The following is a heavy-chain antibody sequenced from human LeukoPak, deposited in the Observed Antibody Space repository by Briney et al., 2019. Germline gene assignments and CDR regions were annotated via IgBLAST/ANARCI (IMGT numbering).Heavy chain of an antibody. CDR2: IYTSGST. D-gene: IGHD3-10*01. Sequence: SETLSLTCTVSGGSISSYYWSWIRQPAGKGLEWIGRIYTSGSTNYNPSLKSRVTMSVDTSKNQFSLKLSSVTAADTAVYYCARGRGLWSSYYYMDVWGKGTTVTVSS. J-gene: IGHJ6*03. V-gene: IGHV4-4*07. CDR1: GGSISSYY. CDR3: ARGRGLWSSYYYMDV.